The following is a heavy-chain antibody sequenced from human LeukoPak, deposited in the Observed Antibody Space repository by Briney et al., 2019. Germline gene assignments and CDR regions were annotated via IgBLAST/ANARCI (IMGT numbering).Heavy chain of an antibody. CDR2: IYYSGST. CDR3: ARGGAIWFGELSLFYYYYYMDV. J-gene: IGHJ6*03. CDR1: GGSISSSSYY. Sequence: SETLSLTCTVSGGSISSSSYYWGWIRQPPGKGLEWIGSIYYSGSTYYNPSLKSRVTISVDTSKNQFSLKLSSVTAADTAVYYCARGGAIWFGELSLFYYYYYMDVWGKGTTVTISS. D-gene: IGHD3-10*01. V-gene: IGHV4-39*07.